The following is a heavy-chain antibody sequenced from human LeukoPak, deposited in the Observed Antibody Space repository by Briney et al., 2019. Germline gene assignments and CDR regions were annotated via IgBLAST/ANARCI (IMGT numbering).Heavy chain of an antibody. J-gene: IGHJ4*02. D-gene: IGHD3-22*01. CDR3: AREGHYYDSSGYYRRYYFDY. Sequence: ASVKVSCKASGYTFTSYGISWVRQAPGQGLEWMGWISAYNGNTNYAQKLQGRVTMTTDTSTSTAYMELRSLRSDDTAVYHCAREGHYYDSSGYYRRYYFDYWGQGTLVTVSS. CDR1: GYTFTSYG. CDR2: ISAYNGNT. V-gene: IGHV1-18*01.